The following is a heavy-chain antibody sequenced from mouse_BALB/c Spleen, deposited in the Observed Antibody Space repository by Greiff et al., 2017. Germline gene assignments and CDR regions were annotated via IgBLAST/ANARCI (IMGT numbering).Heavy chain of an antibody. CDR2: INSNGGST. J-gene: IGHJ3*01. CDR3: ARNDGYYPAWFAY. V-gene: IGHV5-6-3*01. Sequence: DVKLVESGGGLVQPGGSLKLSCAASGFTFSSYGMSWVRQTPDKRLELVATINSNGGSTYYPDSVKGRFTISRDNAKNTLYLQMSSLKSEDTAMYYCARNDGYYPAWFAYWGQGTLVTVSA. D-gene: IGHD2-3*01. CDR1: GFTFSSYG.